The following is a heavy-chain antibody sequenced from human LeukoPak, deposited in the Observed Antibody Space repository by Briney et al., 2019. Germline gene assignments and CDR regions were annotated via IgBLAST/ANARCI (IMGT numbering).Heavy chain of an antibody. Sequence: ASVKVSCKASGYTFTSFWIQWVRQAPGQGLEWMGLINPSDGSTTYTHRFQGRVTVTRDTSTSTVYMDLSSLRSEDTAVYYCARAPRDSSTMLDRWGQGALVTVTS. J-gene: IGHJ5*02. D-gene: IGHD6-13*01. V-gene: IGHV1-46*01. CDR2: INPSDGST. CDR3: ARAPRDSSTMLDR. CDR1: GYTFTSFW.